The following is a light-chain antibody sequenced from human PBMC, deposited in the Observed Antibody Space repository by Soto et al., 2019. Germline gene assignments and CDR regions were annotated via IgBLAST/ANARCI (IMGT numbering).Light chain of an antibody. CDR2: YDS. J-gene: IGLJ2*01. Sequence: SYELTQPPSVSVAPRRTARITCGGDNIGTKSVHWYQQKPGQAPVLAIYYDSDRPSGIPERFSGSNSGNTATLTISRVEGRDEADYYCQVWDSSSDPVVFGGGTKLTVL. V-gene: IGLV3-21*04. CDR3: QVWDSSSDPVV. CDR1: NIGTKS.